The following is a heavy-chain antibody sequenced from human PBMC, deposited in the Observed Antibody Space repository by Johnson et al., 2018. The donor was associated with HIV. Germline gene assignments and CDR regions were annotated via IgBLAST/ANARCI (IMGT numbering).Heavy chain of an antibody. CDR3: AKARAAAGTSDAFDI. Sequence: QVQLVESGGGLVQPGGSLRLSCAASGFTFSSYAMHWVRQAPGKGLEWVAVISYDGSNKYYADSVKGRFTISRDNSKNTLYLQMNSLRAEDTAVYYCAKARAAAGTSDAFDIWGQGTMVTVSS. CDR2: ISYDGSNK. V-gene: IGHV3-30-3*01. J-gene: IGHJ3*02. CDR1: GFTFSSYA. D-gene: IGHD6-13*01.